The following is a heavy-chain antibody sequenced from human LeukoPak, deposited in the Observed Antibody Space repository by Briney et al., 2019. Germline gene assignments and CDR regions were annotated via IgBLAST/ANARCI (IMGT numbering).Heavy chain of an antibody. J-gene: IGHJ4*02. CDR2: IYHSGST. CDR1: GYSISSGYS. V-gene: IGHV4-38-2*01. D-gene: IGHD3-10*01. CDR3: ARTNYYGSGNYAKFDY. Sequence: SETLSLTCAVSGYSISSGYSWGWIRQPPGKGLEWIGYIYHSGSTYYNPSLKSRVTISVDTSKSQFSLKLSSVTAADTAVYYCARTNYYGSGNYAKFDYWGQGTLVTVSS.